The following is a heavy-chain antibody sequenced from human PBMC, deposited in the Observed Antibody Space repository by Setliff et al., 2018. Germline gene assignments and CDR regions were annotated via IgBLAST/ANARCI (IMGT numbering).Heavy chain of an antibody. D-gene: IGHD3-9*01. V-gene: IGHV1-2*02. CDR3: AGPFDVGPYPRPIDGLDL. Sequence: ASVKVSCKASGYIFRDYYLHWVRQAPGQGLEWMGWINPNSGGREYAEAFQGRVTLTGDTSIRTAFMELSGLTTDDTAVYYCAGPFDVGPYPRPIDGLDLWGQGTRVTVSS. CDR2: INPNSGGR. J-gene: IGHJ3*01. CDR1: GYIFRDYY.